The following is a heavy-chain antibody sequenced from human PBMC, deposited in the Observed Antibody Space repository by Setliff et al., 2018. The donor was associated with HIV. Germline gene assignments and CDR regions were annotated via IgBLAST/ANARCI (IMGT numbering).Heavy chain of an antibody. CDR1: GYSISSGYY. J-gene: IGHJ4*02. CDR2: VYYAGST. Sequence: SETLSLTCAVSGYSISSGYYWGWIRQPPGKGLQWVAYVYYAGSTNYNPSLKSRITISLDTSKEQFSLELSSATAADTAVYYCATLDHSGGNFLAYWGQGSLVTVSS. V-gene: IGHV4-38-2*01. CDR3: ATLDHSGGNFLAY. D-gene: IGHD2-21*02.